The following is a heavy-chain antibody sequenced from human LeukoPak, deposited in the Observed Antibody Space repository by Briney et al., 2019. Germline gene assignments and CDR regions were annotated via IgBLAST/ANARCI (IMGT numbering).Heavy chain of an antibody. Sequence: GGSLRLSCAASGFTFSSYGMHWVRQAPGKGLEWVAVIWYDGSNKYYADSVKGRFTISRDNSKNTLYLQMNRLRVEDTAVYYCARGSGDLDYWGQGTLVTVSS. CDR1: GFTFSSYG. D-gene: IGHD7-27*01. CDR2: IWYDGSNK. CDR3: ARGSGDLDY. J-gene: IGHJ4*02. V-gene: IGHV3-33*01.